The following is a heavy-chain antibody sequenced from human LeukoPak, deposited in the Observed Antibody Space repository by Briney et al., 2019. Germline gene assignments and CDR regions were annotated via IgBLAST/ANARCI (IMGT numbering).Heavy chain of an antibody. CDR2: INHSGST. V-gene: IGHV4-34*01. CDR3: ARGSHGYYDSRDGFDM. Sequence: SETLSLTCAVYGGSFSGYYWSWIRQPPGKGLEWIGEINHSGSTNYDSSLKSRVTISVDTSKNQFSLKLTPVTAADTAVYYCARGSHGYYDSRDGFDMWGRGTMVTVSS. J-gene: IGHJ3*02. D-gene: IGHD3-22*01. CDR1: GGSFSGYY.